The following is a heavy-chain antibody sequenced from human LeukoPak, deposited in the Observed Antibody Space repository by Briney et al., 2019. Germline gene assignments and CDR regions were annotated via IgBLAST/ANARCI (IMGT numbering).Heavy chain of an antibody. J-gene: IGHJ3*02. D-gene: IGHD2-2*01. V-gene: IGHV4-4*07. CDR1: GGSISSYY. Sequence: SETLSITCTVSGGSISSYYWSWIRQPAGKGLEWIGRIHTSGSTNYNPSLKSRVTMSVDTSKKQFSLKVTSVTAADTAVYYCARDPASLPNDAFDIWGQGTMVTVSS. CDR3: ARDPASLPNDAFDI. CDR2: IHTSGST.